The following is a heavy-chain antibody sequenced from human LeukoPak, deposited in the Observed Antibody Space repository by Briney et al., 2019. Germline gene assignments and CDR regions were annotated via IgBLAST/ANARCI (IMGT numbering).Heavy chain of an antibody. Sequence: SETLSLTCAVYGGSFSGYSWSWIRQPPGKGLELIGEINHSGSTNYNPSLKSRVTISVDKSKNQFSLKLSSVTAADTAVYYCARGENYYDSSGYNWFDPWGQGTLVTVSS. D-gene: IGHD3-22*01. CDR2: INHSGST. V-gene: IGHV4-34*01. CDR3: ARGENYYDSSGYNWFDP. CDR1: GGSFSGYS. J-gene: IGHJ5*02.